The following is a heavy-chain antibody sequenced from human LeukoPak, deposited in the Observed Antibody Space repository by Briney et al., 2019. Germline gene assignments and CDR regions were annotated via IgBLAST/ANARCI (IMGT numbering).Heavy chain of an antibody. V-gene: IGHV3-53*01. D-gene: IGHD5-18*01. CDR3: ARDGDGGYSYGYWDY. J-gene: IGHJ4*02. Sequence: GSLRLSCAASGFTVSSNYMSWVRQAPGKGLEWVSVIYSGGSTYYADSVKGRFTISRDNSKNTLYLQMNSLRAEDTAVYYCARDGDGGYSYGYWDYWGQGTLVTVSS. CDR1: GFTVSSNY. CDR2: IYSGGST.